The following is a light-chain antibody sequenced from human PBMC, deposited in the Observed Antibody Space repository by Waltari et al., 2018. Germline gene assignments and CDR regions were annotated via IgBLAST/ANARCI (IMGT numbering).Light chain of an antibody. J-gene: IGKJ4*01. V-gene: IGKV3-11*01. Sequence: EIVLTQSPATLSLSPGERATLSYRASQSVRTYLAWYQHRPGQAPRLLIYDASNRATDVPARFSGSGSGTDFTLTISSLQPEDFAIYYCQERSNWPGGAFGGGTKVE. CDR3: QERSNWPGGA. CDR2: DAS. CDR1: QSVRTY.